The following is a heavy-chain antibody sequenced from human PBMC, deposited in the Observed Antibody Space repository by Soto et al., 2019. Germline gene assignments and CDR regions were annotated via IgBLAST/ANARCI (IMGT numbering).Heavy chain of an antibody. D-gene: IGHD1-7*01. V-gene: IGHV4-4*07. CDR2: IYTSGST. J-gene: IGHJ3*02. CDR3: ARDRHNGNYDAFDI. Sequence: SEPLSLTCTVSGGSISSYYWSWIRQPAGKGLEWIGRIYTSGSTNYNPSLKSRVTMSVDTSKNQFSLKLSSVTAADTAVYYCARDRHNGNYDAFDIWGQGTMVTVSS. CDR1: GGSISSYY.